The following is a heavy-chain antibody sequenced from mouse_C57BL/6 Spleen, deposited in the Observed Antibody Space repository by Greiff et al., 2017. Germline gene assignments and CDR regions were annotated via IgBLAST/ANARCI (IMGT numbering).Heavy chain of an antibody. D-gene: IGHD2-4*01. V-gene: IGHV1-64*01. CDR1: GYTFTSYW. J-gene: IGHJ4*01. Sequence: QVQLQQPGAELVKPGASVKLSCKASGYTFTSYWMHWVKQRPGQGLEWIGMIHPNSGSTNYNEKFKSKATLTVDKSSSTAYMQLSSLTSEDSAVYYSARCDYDRYYAMDYWGQGTSVTVSS. CDR3: ARCDYDRYYAMDY. CDR2: IHPNSGST.